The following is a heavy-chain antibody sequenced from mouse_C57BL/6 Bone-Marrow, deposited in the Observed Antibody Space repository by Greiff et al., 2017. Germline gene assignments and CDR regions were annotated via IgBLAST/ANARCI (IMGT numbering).Heavy chain of an antibody. CDR3: ARSKNWDSWFAY. CDR2: INPGSGGT. J-gene: IGHJ3*01. CDR1: GYAFTNYL. V-gene: IGHV1-54*01. Sequence: QVQLQQSGAELVRPGTSVKVSCKASGYAFTNYLIEWVKQRPGQGLEWIGVINPGSGGTNYNEKFKGKATLSADKSSSNAYMQLSSLTSEDSAVYFRARSKNWDSWFAYWGQGTLVTVSA. D-gene: IGHD4-1*01.